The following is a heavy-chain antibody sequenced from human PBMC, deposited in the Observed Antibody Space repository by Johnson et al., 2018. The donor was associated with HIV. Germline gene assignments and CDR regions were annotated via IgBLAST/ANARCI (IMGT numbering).Heavy chain of an antibody. CDR3: ARVGIYYDSIEDAFDI. Sequence: QVQLVESGGGLVKPGGSLRLSCAASAFTFSDYYMNWIRQAPGKGLEWVSYISSSGSTIYYADSVKGRFTISRDNAKNSLYLQMNSLRAEDTAVYYCARVGIYYDSIEDAFDIWGQGTMVTVSS. J-gene: IGHJ3*02. CDR2: ISSSGSTI. CDR1: AFTFSDYY. D-gene: IGHD3-22*01. V-gene: IGHV3-11*04.